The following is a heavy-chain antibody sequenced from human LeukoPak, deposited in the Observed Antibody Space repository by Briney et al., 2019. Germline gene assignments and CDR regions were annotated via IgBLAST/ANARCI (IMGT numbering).Heavy chain of an antibody. Sequence: GGSLRLSCAASGFTFSDYYMSWIRQAPGKGLEWVSYISSSGSTIYYADSVKGLFTISRDNAKNSLYLQMNSLRAEDTAVYYRGGGKEGETNYFDYWGQGTLVTVSS. CDR1: GFTFSDYY. CDR2: ISSSGSTI. J-gene: IGHJ4*02. V-gene: IGHV3-11*04. CDR3: GGGKEGETNYFDY. D-gene: IGHD3-16*01.